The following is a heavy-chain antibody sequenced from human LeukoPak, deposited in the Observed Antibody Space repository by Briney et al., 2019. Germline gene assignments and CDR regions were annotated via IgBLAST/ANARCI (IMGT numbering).Heavy chain of an antibody. CDR2: INPNSGGT. CDR1: GYTFTGYY. Sequence: ASVKVSCKASGYTFTGYYMHWVRQAPGQGLEWMGRINPNSGGTNYAQKFQGRVTMTRDTSISTAYMELSRLRPDDTAVYYCARARQSYYYYYGMDVWGQGTTVTVSS. V-gene: IGHV1-2*06. CDR3: ARARQSYYYYYGMDV. J-gene: IGHJ6*02.